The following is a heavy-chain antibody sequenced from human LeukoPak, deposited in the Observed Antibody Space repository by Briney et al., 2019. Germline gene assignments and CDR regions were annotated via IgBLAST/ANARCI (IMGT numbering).Heavy chain of an antibody. CDR1: GGSISSDDYY. CDR3: ARGGVGGYDYFAS. V-gene: IGHV4-30-4*01. J-gene: IGHJ4*02. D-gene: IGHD5-12*01. Sequence: KPSQTLSLTCTVSGGSISSDDYYWSWIRQPPGKGLEWIGHITYSGSTDYSPSLRSRVTMSVDTSKNQFSLKLNSVTAAETAMYFCARGGVGGYDYFASWGQGTLVAVSS. CDR2: ITYSGST.